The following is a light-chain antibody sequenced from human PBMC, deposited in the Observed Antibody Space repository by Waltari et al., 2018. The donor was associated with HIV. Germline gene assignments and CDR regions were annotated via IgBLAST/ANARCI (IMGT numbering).Light chain of an antibody. Sequence: QSVLTQPPSVSGPPGQRVTISCSGTNSTVEIPSVCWYQHLPAAAPQLPIFANDQRPLGVPDRFSGSKSGTSASLAISGLRSEDEADYYCAAWADVLSAWVFGGGTKLSVL. V-gene: IGLV1-47*01. CDR2: AND. J-gene: IGLJ3*02. CDR3: AAWADVLSAWV. CDR1: NSTVEIPS.